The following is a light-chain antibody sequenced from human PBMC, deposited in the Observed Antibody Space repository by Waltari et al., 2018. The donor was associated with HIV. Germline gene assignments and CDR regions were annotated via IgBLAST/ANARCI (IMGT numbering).Light chain of an antibody. Sequence: DIQMTQSPSSLSASVGDRVTITCRASQNIRKYLNWYQQKPGKTPELLVFAASNLQSGVPSMFRGSGSGTDFTLTISSLQREDCATYYCQQSYSTPQTFGQGTKVEIK. V-gene: IGKV1-39*01. CDR3: QQSYSTPQT. J-gene: IGKJ1*01. CDR2: AAS. CDR1: QNIRKY.